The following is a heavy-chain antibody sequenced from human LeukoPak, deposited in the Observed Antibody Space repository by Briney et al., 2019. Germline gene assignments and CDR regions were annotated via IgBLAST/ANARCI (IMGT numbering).Heavy chain of an antibody. D-gene: IGHD2-2*01. CDR3: TTGSAIVVVPAASFTYYYGMDV. J-gene: IGHJ6*04. V-gene: IGHV3-15*01. CDR1: GFTFSNAW. Sequence: KPGGSLRLSCAASGFTFSNAWMSWVRQAPGKGLEWVGRIKSKTDGGTTDYAAPVKGRFTISRDDSKNTLYLQMNSLKTEDTAVYYCTTGSAIVVVPAASFTYYYGMDVWGKGTTVTVSS. CDR2: IKSKTDGGTT.